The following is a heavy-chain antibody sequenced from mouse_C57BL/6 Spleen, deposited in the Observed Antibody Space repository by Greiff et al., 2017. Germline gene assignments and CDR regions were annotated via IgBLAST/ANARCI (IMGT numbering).Heavy chain of an antibody. CDR3: ARKENWDWDAMDY. CDR1: GYTFTDYY. Sequence: EVQVVESGPVLVKPGASVKMSCKASGYTFTDYYMNWVKQSHGKSLEWIGVINPYNGGTSYNQKFKGKATLTVDKSSSTAYMELNSLTSEDSAVYYCARKENWDWDAMDYWGQGTSVTVSS. J-gene: IGHJ4*01. V-gene: IGHV1-19*01. D-gene: IGHD4-1*01. CDR2: INPYNGGT.